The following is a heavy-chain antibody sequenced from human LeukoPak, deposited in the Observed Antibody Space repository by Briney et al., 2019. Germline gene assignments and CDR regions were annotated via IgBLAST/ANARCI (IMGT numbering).Heavy chain of an antibody. V-gene: IGHV3-30-3*01. Sequence: PGGSLRLSCAASGFTFSSYAMHWVRQAPGKGLEWVAVISYDGSNKYYADSVKGRFTISRDNSKNTLYLQMNSLRAEDTAVYYCASHRDYWGQGTLVTVSS. CDR2: ISYDGSNK. CDR1: GFTFSSYA. D-gene: IGHD1-14*01. J-gene: IGHJ4*02. CDR3: ASHRDY.